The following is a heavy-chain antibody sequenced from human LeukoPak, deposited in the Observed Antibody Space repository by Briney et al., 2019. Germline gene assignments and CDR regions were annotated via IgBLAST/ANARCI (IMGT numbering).Heavy chain of an antibody. D-gene: IGHD3-3*01. V-gene: IGHV1-2*02. Sequence: ASVKVSCRASGYSFSSHYIHWVRQAPGQGLEGMGWINPNSGDTTYGHKFQGRITMTGDTSITTAYMELSSLKSDDTAFYYCAREDFRFLDFWGQGTPVTVSS. CDR1: GYSFSSHY. J-gene: IGHJ4*02. CDR2: INPNSGDT. CDR3: AREDFRFLDF.